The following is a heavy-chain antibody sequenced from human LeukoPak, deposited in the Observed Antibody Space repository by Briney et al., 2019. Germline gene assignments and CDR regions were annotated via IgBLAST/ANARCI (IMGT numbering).Heavy chain of an antibody. J-gene: IGHJ1*01. CDR3: AKVGYSSGWGYFQH. D-gene: IGHD6-19*01. Sequence: GGSLRLSCAASGFTFSSYAMHWVRQAPGKGLEWVAVISYDGSNKYYADSVKGRFTISRDNSKNTLYLQMNSLRAEDTAVYYCAKVGYSSGWGYFQHWGQGTLVTVSS. V-gene: IGHV3-30*04. CDR2: ISYDGSNK. CDR1: GFTFSSYA.